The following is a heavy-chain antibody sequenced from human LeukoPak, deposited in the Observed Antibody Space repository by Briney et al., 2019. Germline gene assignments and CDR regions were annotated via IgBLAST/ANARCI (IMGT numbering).Heavy chain of an antibody. CDR2: IRGSSGST. CDR3: AKNSGGSCYSSLDS. CDR1: GFTFSSYA. V-gene: IGHV3-23*01. Sequence: TGGSLRLSCAASGFTFSSYAMSWVRQAPGEGLEWVSTIRGSSGSTYYADSVKGRFTISSDNSKNTLYLQMNTLRAEDTAVYYCAKNSGGSCYSSLDSWGQGTLVTVSS. D-gene: IGHD2-15*01. J-gene: IGHJ4*02.